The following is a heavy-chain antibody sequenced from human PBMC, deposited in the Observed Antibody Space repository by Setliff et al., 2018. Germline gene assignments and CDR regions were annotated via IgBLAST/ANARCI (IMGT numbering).Heavy chain of an antibody. V-gene: IGHV1-69*06. CDR3: ARDSVTLGQLERRGGWHYYGLDV. Sequence: SVKVFCKASGDTFSTYSLSWVRQAPGQGLEWMGGITPIFETAHYAEKFRDRVTITADKSTTTVHMELSRLVSEDTAVYFCARDSVTLGQLERRGGWHYYGLDVWGQGTTVTVSS. CDR1: GDTFSTYS. J-gene: IGHJ6*02. CDR2: ITPIFETA. D-gene: IGHD1-1*01.